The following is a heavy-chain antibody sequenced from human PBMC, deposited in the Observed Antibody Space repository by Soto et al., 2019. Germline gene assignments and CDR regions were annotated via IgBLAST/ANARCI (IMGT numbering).Heavy chain of an antibody. CDR3: VRYSGIQV. Sequence: SVKVSCKTSGYTFTYYALHWVRQAPCQGLEWMGWINTGNGKTKYSQNFQGRLTITRDTSATTLYMELSSLRSEDTTVSYYVRYSGIQVWGQGTLVTVSS. CDR2: INTGNGKT. CDR1: GYTFTYYA. J-gene: IGHJ4*02. V-gene: IGHV1-3*04. D-gene: IGHD1-1*01.